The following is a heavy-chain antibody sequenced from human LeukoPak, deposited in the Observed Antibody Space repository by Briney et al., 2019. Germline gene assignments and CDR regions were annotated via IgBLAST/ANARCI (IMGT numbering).Heavy chain of an antibody. J-gene: IGHJ5*02. V-gene: IGHV3-30*18. Sequence: GRSLRLSCAASGFTFSSYGMHWVRQAPGKGLEWVAVISYDGSNKYYAGSVKGRFTISRDNSKNTLYLQMNSLRAEDTAVYYCAKDQRDYDFWSGYHFAALVFPETTTGTTWGQGTLVTVSS. D-gene: IGHD3-3*01. CDR1: GFTFSSYG. CDR2: ISYDGSNK. CDR3: AKDQRDYDFWSGYHFAALVFPETTTGTT.